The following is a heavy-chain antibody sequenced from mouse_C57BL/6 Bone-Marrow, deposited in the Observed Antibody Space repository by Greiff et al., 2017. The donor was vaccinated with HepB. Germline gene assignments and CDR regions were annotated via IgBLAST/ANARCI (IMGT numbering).Heavy chain of an antibody. CDR2: INPNNGGT. Sequence: VQLQQSGPELVKPGASVKISCKASGYTFTDYYMNWVKQSHGKSLEWIGDINPNNGGTSYNQQFKGKATLTVDKSSSTAYMQLSSLTSEDSAVYYCAREGAYYSNGFDYWGQGTTLTVSS. CDR1: GYTFTDYY. V-gene: IGHV1-26*01. D-gene: IGHD2-5*01. CDR3: AREGAYYSNGFDY. J-gene: IGHJ2*01.